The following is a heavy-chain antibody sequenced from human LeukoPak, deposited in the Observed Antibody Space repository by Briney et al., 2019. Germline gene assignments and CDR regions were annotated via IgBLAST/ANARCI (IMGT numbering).Heavy chain of an antibody. D-gene: IGHD3-16*01. CDR3: AKNPLSGYYYGMDV. Sequence: GGSLRLSCAASGFTFGDYAMHWVRQAPGKGLEWVSLISWDGGSTYYADSVKGRFTISRDNSKNSLYLQMNSLRAEDTALYYCAKNPLSGYYYGMDVWGKGTTVTVSS. J-gene: IGHJ6*04. CDR2: ISWDGGST. V-gene: IGHV3-43D*04. CDR1: GFTFGDYA.